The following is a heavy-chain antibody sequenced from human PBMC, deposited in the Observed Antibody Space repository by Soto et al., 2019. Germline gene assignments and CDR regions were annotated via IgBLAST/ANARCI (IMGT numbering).Heavy chain of an antibody. CDR1: GGTFSSYA. D-gene: IGHD2-15*01. CDR3: AREVGIGVVVAATEGWFDP. J-gene: IGHJ5*02. Sequence: QVQLVQSGAEVKKPGSSVKVSCKASGGTFSSYAISWMRQAPGQGLEWMGGIIPIFGTANYAQKFQGRVTITADKSTITAYMELSSLRSEDTAVYYCAREVGIGVVVAATEGWFDPWGQGTLVTVSS. CDR2: IIPIFGTA. V-gene: IGHV1-69*06.